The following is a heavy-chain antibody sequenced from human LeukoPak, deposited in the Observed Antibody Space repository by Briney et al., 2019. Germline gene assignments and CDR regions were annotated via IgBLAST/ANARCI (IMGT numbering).Heavy chain of an antibody. D-gene: IGHD6-19*01. CDR1: GGSISSSNW. CDR3: ARDAVTAVAGTGDYYYGMDV. J-gene: IGHJ6*02. CDR2: IYHSGST. Sequence: PSETLSLTCAVSGGSISSSNWWSWVRQPPGKGLEWIGEIYHSGSTNYNPSLKSRVNISVDKSKNQFSLKLSSVTAADTAVYYCARDAVTAVAGTGDYYYGMDVWGQGTTVTVSS. V-gene: IGHV4-4*02.